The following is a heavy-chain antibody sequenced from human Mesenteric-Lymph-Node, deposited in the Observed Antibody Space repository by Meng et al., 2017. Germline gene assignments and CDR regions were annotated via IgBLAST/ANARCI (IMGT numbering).Heavy chain of an antibody. CDR1: GGSFSGYY. Sequence: GSLRLSCAVYGGSFSGYYWSWIRQPPGKGLEWIGVINHSGSTNYNPSLKSRVTISVDTSQNQFSLKLSSVTAADTAVYYCAGDHSRQRPLLYYYYGMGVWGQGTMVTVSS. V-gene: IGHV4-34*01. J-gene: IGHJ6*02. D-gene: IGHD6-25*01. CDR3: AGDHSRQRPLLYYYYGMGV. CDR2: INHSGST.